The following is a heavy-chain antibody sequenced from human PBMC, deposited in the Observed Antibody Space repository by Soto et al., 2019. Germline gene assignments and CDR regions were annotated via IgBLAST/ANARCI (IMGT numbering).Heavy chain of an antibody. V-gene: IGHV1-3*05. CDR3: ARGEKGTISDY. D-gene: IGHD1-1*01. CDR1: GYTFTNSV. J-gene: IGHJ4*02. Sequence: QVQLVQSGAEEKKPGASVKVSCKASGYTFTNSVMHWVRQVAGQRLEWMGWISADNGNTKYSQKFQGRVTITRDTSANTAYMELSSLRSEDTAVYYCARGEKGTISDYWGQGTLVTVSS. CDR2: ISADNGNT.